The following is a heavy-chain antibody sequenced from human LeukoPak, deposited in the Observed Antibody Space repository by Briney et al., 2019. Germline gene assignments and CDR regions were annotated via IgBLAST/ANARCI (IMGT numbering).Heavy chain of an antibody. CDR2: ISSSGSTI. Sequence: GGSLRLSCAASGFTFSSYEMNWVRQAPGKGLEWVSYISSSGSTIYYADSVKGRFTISRDNAKNSLYLQMNSLRAEDTAVYYCARDHRGGSVWGAFDIWGQGTMVTVSS. CDR1: GFTFSSYE. CDR3: ARDHRGGSVWGAFDI. J-gene: IGHJ3*02. D-gene: IGHD1-26*01. V-gene: IGHV3-48*03.